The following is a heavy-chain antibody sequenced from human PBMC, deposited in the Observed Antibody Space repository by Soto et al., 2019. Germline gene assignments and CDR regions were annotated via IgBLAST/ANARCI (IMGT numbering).Heavy chain of an antibody. V-gene: IGHV4-34*01. CDR1: GGSFSGYY. Sequence: SETLSLTCAVYGGSFSGYYWSWIRQPPGKGLEWIGEINHSGSTNYNPSLKSRVTISVDTSKNQFSLKLSSVTAADTAVYYCARVVGWDTAMVPNWFDPWGQGTLVIVSS. J-gene: IGHJ5*02. D-gene: IGHD5-18*01. CDR2: INHSGST. CDR3: ARVVGWDTAMVPNWFDP.